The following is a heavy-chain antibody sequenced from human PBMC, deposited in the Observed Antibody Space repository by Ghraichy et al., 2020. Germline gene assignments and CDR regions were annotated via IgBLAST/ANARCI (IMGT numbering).Heavy chain of an antibody. V-gene: IGHV1-2*06. CDR2: INPNSGGT. Sequence: ASVKVSCKASGYTFTGYYMHWVRQAPGQGLEWMGRINPNSGGTNYAQKFQGRVTMTRDTSISTAYMELSRLRSDDTAVYYCARVGALRYFDWLSHMDVWGQGTTVTVSS. J-gene: IGHJ6*02. CDR1: GYTFTGYY. D-gene: IGHD3-9*01. CDR3: ARVGALRYFDWLSHMDV.